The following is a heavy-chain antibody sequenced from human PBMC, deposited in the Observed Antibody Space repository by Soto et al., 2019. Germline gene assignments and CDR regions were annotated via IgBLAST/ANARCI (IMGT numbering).Heavy chain of an antibody. J-gene: IGHJ4*02. CDR2: IIPIFGTA. CDR1: GGTFSSYA. D-gene: IGHD3-22*01. CDR3: ARVTRIYYYDSSRYHNDAFFDY. Sequence: QVQLVQSGAEVQKPGSSVKVSCKASGGTFSSYAISWVRQAPGQGLEWMGGIIPIFGTANYAQKFQSRVTITADESTSTASMELSSQRSEDTAVYYSARVTRIYYYDSSRYHNDAFFDYWGQGTLVTVSS. V-gene: IGHV1-69*01.